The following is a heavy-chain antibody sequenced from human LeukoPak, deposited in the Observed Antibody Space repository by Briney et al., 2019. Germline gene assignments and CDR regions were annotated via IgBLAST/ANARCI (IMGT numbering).Heavy chain of an antibody. J-gene: IGHJ3*02. CDR2: ISAYSGNT. D-gene: IGHD3-3*01. V-gene: IGHV1-18*01. CDR1: GYTFTSYG. CDR3: ARAKRVVWVPDAFDI. Sequence: GASVKVSCKASGYTFTSYGISWVRQAPGQGLEWMGWISAYSGNTNYAQKLQGRVTMTTDTSTSTAYMELRSLRSDDTAVYYCARAKRVVWVPDAFDIWGQGTMVTVSS.